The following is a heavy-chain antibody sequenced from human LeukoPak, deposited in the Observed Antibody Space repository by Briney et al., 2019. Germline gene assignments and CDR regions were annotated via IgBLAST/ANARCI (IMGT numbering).Heavy chain of an antibody. Sequence: GRSLRLSCAASGFTFSRHDMHWVRQAPGKGLEWLSVVWSDATTKDYADSLEGRFTTSRDNSRNTVYLQMNNLRDEDTAVYYCASGAWYGSGTWGYWGQGTRVTVSS. CDR2: VWSDATTK. D-gene: IGHD3-10*01. J-gene: IGHJ4*02. CDR3: ASGAWYGSGTWGY. V-gene: IGHV3-33*01. CDR1: GFTFSRHD.